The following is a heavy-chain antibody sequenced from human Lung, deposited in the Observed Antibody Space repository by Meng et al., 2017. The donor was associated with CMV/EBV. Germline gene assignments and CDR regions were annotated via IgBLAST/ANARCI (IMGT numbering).Heavy chain of an antibody. V-gene: IGHV3-30*02. CDR3: AKDFTQLAVAGIPYYFDY. J-gene: IGHJ4*02. D-gene: IGHD6-19*01. CDR1: GFTFSSYG. Sequence: GESLKISCAASGFTFSSYGMHWVRQAPGKGLEWVAFIRYDGSNKYYADSVKGRFTISRDNSKNTLYLQMNSLRAEDTAVYYCAKDFTQLAVAGIPYYFDYLGQGTLVTVSS. CDR2: IRYDGSNK.